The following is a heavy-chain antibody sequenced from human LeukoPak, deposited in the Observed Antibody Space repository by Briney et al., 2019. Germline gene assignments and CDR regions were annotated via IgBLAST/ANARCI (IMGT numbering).Heavy chain of an antibody. CDR3: ASNPPTEYSSSSGS. D-gene: IGHD6-6*01. V-gene: IGHV3-21*01. CDR1: GFTFSSYS. CDR2: ISSSSSYI. J-gene: IGHJ5*02. Sequence: GGSLRLSCAASGFTFSSYSMNWVRQAPGKGLEWVSSISSSSSYICYADSVKGRFTISRDNAKNSLYLQMNSLRAEDTAVYYCASNPPTEYSSSSGSWGQGTLVTVSS.